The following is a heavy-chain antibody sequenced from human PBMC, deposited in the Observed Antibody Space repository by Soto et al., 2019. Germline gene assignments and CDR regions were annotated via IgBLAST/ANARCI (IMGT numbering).Heavy chain of an antibody. D-gene: IGHD3-22*01. CDR3: AKGYYDSSGYSYFDY. J-gene: IGHJ4*02. V-gene: IGHV3-23*01. CDR1: GFTFSNYA. CDR2: ISGSGGST. Sequence: GGSLRLSCAASGFTFSNYAMSWVRQPPGKGLEWVSAISGSGGSTYYADSVKGRFTISRDNSKNMLYLQMNSVRAEDTAVYYCAKGYYDSSGYSYFDYWGQGTQVTVSS.